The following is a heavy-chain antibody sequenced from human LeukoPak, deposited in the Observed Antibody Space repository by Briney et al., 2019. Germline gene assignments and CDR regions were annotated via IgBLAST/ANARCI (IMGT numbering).Heavy chain of an antibody. CDR2: IRSDGSSK. CDR3: AKGDSTSPGGGY. V-gene: IGHV3-30*02. J-gene: IGHJ4*02. CDR1: GFTFSSYG. D-gene: IGHD3-16*01. Sequence: GGSLRLSCAAPGFTFSSYGMHWVRQAPGKGLEWVAFIRSDGSSKYYVDSVKGRFTISRDNSKNTLYLQMNSLRVEDTAVYYCAKGDSTSPGGGYWGQGTLVTVSS.